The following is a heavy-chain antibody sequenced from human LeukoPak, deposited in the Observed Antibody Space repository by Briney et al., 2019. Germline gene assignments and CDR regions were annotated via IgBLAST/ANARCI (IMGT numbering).Heavy chain of an antibody. CDR2: IKQDGSEK. CDR3: ARPGGPEFSTTHFDY. Sequence: GGSLRLSCAASGFLFSDYWMSWVRQAPGKGLEWVATIKQDGSEKYFVDSVKGRFTISRDNAKNSLYLQMNSLRDEDTAVYYCARPGGPEFSTTHFDYWGQGSLVTVSS. V-gene: IGHV3-7*01. CDR1: GFLFSDYW. J-gene: IGHJ4*02. D-gene: IGHD2/OR15-2a*01.